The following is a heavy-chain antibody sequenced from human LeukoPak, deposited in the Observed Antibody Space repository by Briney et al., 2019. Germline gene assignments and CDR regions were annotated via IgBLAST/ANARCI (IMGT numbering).Heavy chain of an antibody. D-gene: IGHD1-26*01. CDR3: ARAHEWELHCFDY. CDR1: GFTFSDYY. J-gene: IGHJ4*02. CDR2: ISSSSSSYT. V-gene: IGHV3-11*06. Sequence: GGSLRLSCAASGFTFSDYYVSWIRQAPGKGLEWVSYISSSSSSYTNYADSVKGRFTISRDNAKNSLYLQLNTLRDEDTGVYYCARAHEWELHCFDYWSQGTLVTVSS.